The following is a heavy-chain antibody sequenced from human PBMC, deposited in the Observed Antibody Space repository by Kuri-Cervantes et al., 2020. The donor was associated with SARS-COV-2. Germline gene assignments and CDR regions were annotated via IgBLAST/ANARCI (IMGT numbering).Heavy chain of an antibody. CDR2: IAPFNGNT. CDR1: GDSFDYRF. J-gene: IGHJ3*02. V-gene: IGHV1-45*01. Sequence: SVKVSCKASGDSFDYRFLHWVRQAPGQPLEWMGWIAPFNGNTNYAQRFQDRVTITRDRSMSTAYMELSSLRSEDTAMYYCARSGPGAISREDGACDIWGQGTMVTVSS. D-gene: IGHD5-24*01. CDR3: ARSGPGAISREDGACDI.